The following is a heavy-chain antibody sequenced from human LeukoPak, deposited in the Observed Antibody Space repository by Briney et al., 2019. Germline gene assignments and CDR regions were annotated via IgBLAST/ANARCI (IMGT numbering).Heavy chain of an antibody. Sequence: ASVKVSCKASGYTFTSYGISWVRQAPGQGLEWMGWISAYNGNTNYAQKIQGRVTMTTDTSTSTAYMELRSLRSDDTAVYYCARDRSIAARFRDLYYFDYWGQGTLVTVSS. V-gene: IGHV1-18*01. CDR3: ARDRSIAARFRDLYYFDY. D-gene: IGHD6-6*01. J-gene: IGHJ4*02. CDR2: ISAYNGNT. CDR1: GYTFTSYG.